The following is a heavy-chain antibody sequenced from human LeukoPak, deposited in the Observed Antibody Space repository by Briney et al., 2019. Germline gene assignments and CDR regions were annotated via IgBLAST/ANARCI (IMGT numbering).Heavy chain of an antibody. J-gene: IGHJ4*02. CDR2: IYPGDSDT. Sequence: GESLKISCQGSAYSFTSYWIAWVRQMPGQGLEWMGIIYPGDSDTRYSPSFQGQVTISADKSISTAYLQWSSLKASDTAMYYCARQDGDGLYFFDYWGQGTLVTVSS. CDR1: AYSFTSYW. D-gene: IGHD5-24*01. CDR3: ARQDGDGLYFFDY. V-gene: IGHV5-51*01.